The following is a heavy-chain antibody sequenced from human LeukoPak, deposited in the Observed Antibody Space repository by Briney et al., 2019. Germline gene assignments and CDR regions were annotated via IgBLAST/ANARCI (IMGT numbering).Heavy chain of an antibody. CDR1: GYTFTSYA. Sequence: ASVKVSCKASGYTFTSYAMHWVRQAPGQRLEWMGWINAGNGNTKYSQEFQGRVTITRDTSASTAYMELSSLRSEDMAVYYCARDPHYYDSSGYLDYWGQGTLVTVSS. CDR3: ARDPHYYDSSGYLDY. J-gene: IGHJ4*02. D-gene: IGHD3-22*01. V-gene: IGHV1-3*03. CDR2: INAGNGNT.